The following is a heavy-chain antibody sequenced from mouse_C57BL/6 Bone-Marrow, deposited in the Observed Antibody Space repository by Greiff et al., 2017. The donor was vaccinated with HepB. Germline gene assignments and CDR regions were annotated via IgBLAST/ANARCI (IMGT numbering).Heavy chain of an antibody. Sequence: EVKVVESGGGLVQPGGSLKLSCAASGFTFSDYYMYWVRQTPEKRLEWVAYISNGGGSTYYPDTVKGRFTISRDNAKNTLYLQMSRLKSEDTAMYYCARLGLRRRTLYYYAMDYWGQGTSVTVSS. V-gene: IGHV5-12*01. D-gene: IGHD2-4*01. J-gene: IGHJ4*01. CDR3: ARLGLRRRTLYYYAMDY. CDR1: GFTFSDYY. CDR2: ISNGGGST.